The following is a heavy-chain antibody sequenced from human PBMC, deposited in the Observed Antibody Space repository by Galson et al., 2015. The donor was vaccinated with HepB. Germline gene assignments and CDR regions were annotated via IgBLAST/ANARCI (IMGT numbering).Heavy chain of an antibody. CDR1: GFTFNDYA. D-gene: IGHD1-1*01. CDR3: AKGGVWMYRWLDP. CDR2: ISRRGAII. V-gene: IGHV3-23*01. Sequence: SLRLSCAASGFTFNDYAMSWVRQAPGKGLEWVSAISRRGAIIYYADSLKGRFTISRDNSKNTLFLQMNGLRAEATAVYYCAKGGVWMYRWLDPWGQGTMVTVSS. J-gene: IGHJ5*02.